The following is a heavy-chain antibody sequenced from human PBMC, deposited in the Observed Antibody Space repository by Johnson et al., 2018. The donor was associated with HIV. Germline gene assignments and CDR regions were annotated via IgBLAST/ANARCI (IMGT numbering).Heavy chain of an antibody. J-gene: IGHJ3*02. Sequence: VQLVESGGALVQPGGSQRLSCAVSGFTFGDYGMSWVRQAPEKGLEWVSGINWNGGSTGYADSVKGRFTISRDNSKNTLYLQMNSLRAEDTAVYYCAKDKAVVTALYDAFDIWGQGTMVTVSS. D-gene: IGHD2-21*02. V-gene: IGHV3-20*04. CDR3: AKDKAVVTALYDAFDI. CDR1: GFTFGDYG. CDR2: INWNGGST.